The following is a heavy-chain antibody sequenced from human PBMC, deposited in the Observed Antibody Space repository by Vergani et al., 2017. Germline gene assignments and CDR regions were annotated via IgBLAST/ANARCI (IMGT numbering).Heavy chain of an antibody. J-gene: IGHJ4*02. D-gene: IGHD3-16*02. V-gene: IGHV1-69*01. CDR3: ARAHLEVTFGGVIDTYYFDY. Sequence: QVQLVQSGAEVKKPGSSVKVSCKASGGTFSSYAISWVRQAPGQGLEWMGGIIPIFGTANYAQKFQGRVTITADESTSTAYMELSRLRSEDPAVYYCARAHLEVTFGGVIDTYYFDYWGQGTLVTVSS. CDR1: GGTFSSYA. CDR2: IIPIFGTA.